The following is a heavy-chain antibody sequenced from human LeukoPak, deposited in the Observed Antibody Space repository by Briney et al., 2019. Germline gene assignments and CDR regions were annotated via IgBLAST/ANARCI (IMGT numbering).Heavy chain of an antibody. Sequence: GGSLRLSCAASGFTFSSYSMNWVRQAPGKGLEWVSVTSGSGSDTYYADSVKGRFTISRDNSKNTLYLQMNSLRAEDTAVYYCAKQLGYCSDGSCYFPYWGQGTLVTVSS. CDR3: AKQLGYCSDGSCYFPY. J-gene: IGHJ4*02. CDR2: TSGSGSDT. D-gene: IGHD2-15*01. V-gene: IGHV3-23*01. CDR1: GFTFSSYS.